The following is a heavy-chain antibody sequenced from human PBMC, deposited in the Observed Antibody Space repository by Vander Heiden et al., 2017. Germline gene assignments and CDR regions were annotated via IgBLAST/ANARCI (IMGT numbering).Heavy chain of an antibody. CDR3: AAEVEVEAARTYYSDGMGV. Sequence: QRQLCRSGRGAKKPWTSVKVSCKASGFTFTSSPVELVRQARGQRLEWIGWIVVGSGNTTYAQKFQERVTITRDMSTSTAYIELSSLGSEDTGVYYSAAEVEVEAARTYYSDGMGVGGQGATVTVS. V-gene: IGHV1-58*01. J-gene: IGHJ6*02. CDR1: GFTFTSSP. D-gene: IGHD2-15*01. CDR2: IVVGSGNT.